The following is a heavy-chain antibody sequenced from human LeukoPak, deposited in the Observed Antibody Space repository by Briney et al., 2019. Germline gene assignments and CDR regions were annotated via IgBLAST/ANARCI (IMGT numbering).Heavy chain of an antibody. V-gene: IGHV1-2*02. CDR2: INPNSGGT. Sequence: ASVKVSCKASGYTFTGYYMHWVRQAPGQGLEWMVWINPNSGGTNYAQKFQGRVTMTRDTSISTAYMELSRLRSDDTAVYYCARDKYYYDSSGPAPFDYWGQGTLVTVSS. D-gene: IGHD3-22*01. J-gene: IGHJ4*02. CDR1: GYTFTGYY. CDR3: ARDKYYYDSSGPAPFDY.